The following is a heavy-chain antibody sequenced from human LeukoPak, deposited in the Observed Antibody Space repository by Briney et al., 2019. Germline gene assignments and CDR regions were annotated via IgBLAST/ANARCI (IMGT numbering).Heavy chain of an antibody. CDR3: ARGSVRGSGAAFDY. J-gene: IGHJ4*02. Sequence: KPSETLSLTCTVSGASINPYYWSWIRQSAGGGLEWIGRVYASGTTNYNPSLSLNGRVTMSVDMSKNHFSLKLISVTAADTAVYYCARGSVRGSGAAFDYWGQGTLDTVSS. V-gene: IGHV4-4*07. D-gene: IGHD3-10*01. CDR2: VYASGTT. CDR1: GASINPYY.